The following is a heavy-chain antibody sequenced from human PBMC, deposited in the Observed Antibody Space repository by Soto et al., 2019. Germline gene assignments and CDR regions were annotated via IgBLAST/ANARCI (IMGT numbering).Heavy chain of an antibody. CDR1: GFTFSSYW. V-gene: IGHV3-74*01. J-gene: IGHJ6*02. CDR2: INSDGSST. CDR3: ARDWGPEIRYFDWFDYYYYYYGMDV. D-gene: IGHD3-9*01. Sequence: PGGSLRLSCAASGFTFSSYWMHWVRQAPGKGLVWVSRINSDGSSTSYADSVKGRFTISRDNAKNTLYLQMNSLRAEDTAVYYCARDWGPEIRYFDWFDYYYYYYGMDVWGQGTTVTVSS.